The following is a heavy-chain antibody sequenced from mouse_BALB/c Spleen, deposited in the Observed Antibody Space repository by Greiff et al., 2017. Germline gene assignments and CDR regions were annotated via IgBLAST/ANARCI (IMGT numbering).Heavy chain of an antibody. J-gene: IGHJ2*01. CDR1: GFTFSSYA. Sequence: DVKLVESGGGLVKPGGSLKLSCAASGFTFSSYAMSWVRQTPEKRLEWVASISSGGSTYYPDSVKGRFTISRDNARNILYLQMSSLRSEDTAMYYCARGGGYYVDFDYWGQGTTRTVSS. CDR3: ARGGGYYVDFDY. CDR2: ISSGGST. V-gene: IGHV5-6-5*01. D-gene: IGHD2-3*01.